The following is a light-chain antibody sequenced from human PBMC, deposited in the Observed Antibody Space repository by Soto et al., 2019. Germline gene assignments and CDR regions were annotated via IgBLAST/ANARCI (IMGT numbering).Light chain of an antibody. V-gene: IGKV3-11*01. CDR3: QQYGSSGT. CDR2: DAS. J-gene: IGKJ1*01. Sequence: EIVMTQSPATLSVSPGERATLSCRASQSVSSYLAWYQQKPGQVPRLLIYDASNRATGIPARFSGSGSGTDFTLTISSLEPEDFAVYYCQQYGSSGTFGQGTKVDIK. CDR1: QSVSSY.